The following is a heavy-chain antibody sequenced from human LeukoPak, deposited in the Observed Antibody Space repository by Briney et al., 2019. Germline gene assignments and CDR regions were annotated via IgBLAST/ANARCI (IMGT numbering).Heavy chain of an antibody. V-gene: IGHV3-74*01. CDR1: GFTFSSYW. D-gene: IGHD6-19*01. CDR3: ARGSSGWNDNC. J-gene: IGHJ4*02. Sequence: SGGSLRLSCAASGFTFSSYWMHWVRQAPGKGLVWVSRINSDGSSTLYADSVKGRFTISRDNAKNTLYLQMNGLRAEDTAVYYCARGSSGWNDNCWGQGTLVTVSS. CDR2: INSDGSST.